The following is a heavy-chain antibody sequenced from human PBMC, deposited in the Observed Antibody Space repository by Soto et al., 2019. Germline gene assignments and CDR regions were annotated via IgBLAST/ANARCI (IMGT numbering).Heavy chain of an antibody. CDR2: IDWDDAK. CDR1: GFSLSASRMS. V-gene: IGHV2-70*11. J-gene: IGHJ6*02. Sequence: SGPTLVNPTQTLTLTCTFSGFSLSASRMSISWIRQPPGKALEWLARIDWDDAKYFNTSLKTRLTVSKDTSKTQVVLTMTNVDPVDTATYYCARIKTNYNYYGMDVWGQGTTVTVSS. D-gene: IGHD1-7*01. CDR3: ARIKTNYNYYGMDV.